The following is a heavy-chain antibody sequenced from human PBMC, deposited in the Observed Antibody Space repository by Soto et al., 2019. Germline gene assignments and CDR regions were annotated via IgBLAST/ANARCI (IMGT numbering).Heavy chain of an antibody. CDR3: ARGGYGGYHLDY. J-gene: IGHJ4*02. V-gene: IGHV3-74*01. Sequence: EMQLVESGGGVVQPGGSLRLSCAVSGFTFSNYWMHWVRQAPGKGLVWVSHVNSDGSTTTYADSVKGRFTISRDNAKNTLYLPMNTLRAEDTAVYFCARGGYGGYHLDYWGQGTLVTVSS. D-gene: IGHD5-12*01. CDR2: VNSDGSTT. CDR1: GFTFSNYW.